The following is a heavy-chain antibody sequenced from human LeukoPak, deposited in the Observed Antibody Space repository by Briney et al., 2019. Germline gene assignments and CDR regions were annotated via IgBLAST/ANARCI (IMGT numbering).Heavy chain of an antibody. CDR2: IIPIFGTA. Sequence: WVKVSREASVGTLSSYAISGVRQAPGGGGEWRGGIIPIFGTANCAQKFRGGVTITADEYTSTAYMELSSLRSKNTAVYYCAREGYCSGGSCYDLEYFQHWGPGTLVTVSS. V-gene: IGHV1-69*01. CDR1: VGTLSSYA. CDR3: AREGYCSGGSCYDLEYFQH. D-gene: IGHD2-15*01. J-gene: IGHJ1*01.